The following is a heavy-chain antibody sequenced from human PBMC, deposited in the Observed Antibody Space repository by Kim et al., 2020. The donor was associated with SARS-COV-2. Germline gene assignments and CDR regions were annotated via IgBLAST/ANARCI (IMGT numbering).Heavy chain of an antibody. V-gene: IGHV1-46*01. CDR3: ARDHVAVAGTGLDY. J-gene: IGHJ4*02. Sequence: QKCQGRVTMTRDTSTSTVYMELSSLRSEDTAVYYCARDHVAVAGTGLDYWGQGTLVTVSS. D-gene: IGHD6-19*01.